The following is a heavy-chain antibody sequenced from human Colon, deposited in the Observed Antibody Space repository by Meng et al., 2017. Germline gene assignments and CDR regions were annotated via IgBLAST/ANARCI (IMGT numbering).Heavy chain of an antibody. V-gene: IGHV4-4*02. D-gene: IGHD4-23*01. J-gene: IGHJ4*02. CDR1: GGSFSSNNW. CDR3: ARVPTTVDPFES. CDR2: IYQSGST. Sequence: GPGVGTPSGTLSLICPGSGGSFSSNNWWSWVRQSPGRGLEWIGEIYQSGSTNYSPSLKSRVTISLDKSKNQFSLKVSYMTATDTAVYFCARVPTTVDPFESWGQGTLVTVSS.